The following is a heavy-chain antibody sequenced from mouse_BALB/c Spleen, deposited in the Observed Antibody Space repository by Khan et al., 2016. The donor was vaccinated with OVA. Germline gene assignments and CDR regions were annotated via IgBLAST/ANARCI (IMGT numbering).Heavy chain of an antibody. Sequence: VQLVESGGDLVKPGGSLKVSCAASGFTFSSYGMSWVRQTPDKRLEWVAIISSGGRYTYFPDSVKGRFTISRDNAKNTLYLQMSSLKSEDTAMYYCARAYYGNDYYAMDYWGQGASVTVSS. D-gene: IGHD2-10*01. CDR3: ARAYYGNDYYAMDY. CDR1: GFTFSSYG. J-gene: IGHJ4*01. V-gene: IGHV5-6*01. CDR2: ISSGGRYT.